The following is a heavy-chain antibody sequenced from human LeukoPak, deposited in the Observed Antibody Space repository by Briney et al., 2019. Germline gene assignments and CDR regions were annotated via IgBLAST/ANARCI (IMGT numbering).Heavy chain of an antibody. J-gene: IGHJ4*02. CDR2: ISAKNGDT. V-gene: IGHV1-2*02. CDR3: ARDVFGSGSL. Sequence: ASVKVSCKTSGYTFTFYGISWVRQAPGQGLEWMGYISAKNGDTNYAQKFQGRVTMTRDTSITTAYMELSRLRSDDTAVYYCARDVFGSGSLWGQGTLVTVSS. D-gene: IGHD3-10*01. CDR1: GYTFTFYG.